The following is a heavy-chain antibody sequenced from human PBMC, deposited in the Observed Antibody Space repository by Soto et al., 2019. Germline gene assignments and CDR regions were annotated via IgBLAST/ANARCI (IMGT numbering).Heavy chain of an antibody. CDR1: GFTFSDSY. D-gene: IGHD2-8*01. V-gene: IGHV3-11*05. Sequence: QVLLVESGGGLVKPGGSLRLSCAASGFTFSDSYMSWIRQAPGKGLEWVSYISSSSTSSNYADSMKGRFTISRDNAKNSLYLQMNSLRAEDTAVYYCARDNGGIFDYWGQGTLVTVSS. CDR2: ISSSSTSS. CDR3: ARDNGGIFDY. J-gene: IGHJ4*02.